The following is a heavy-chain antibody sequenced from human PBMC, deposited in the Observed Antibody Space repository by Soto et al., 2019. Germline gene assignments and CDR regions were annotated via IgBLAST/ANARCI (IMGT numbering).Heavy chain of an antibody. V-gene: IGHV1-69*08. D-gene: IGHD3-22*01. CDR3: ARDLPDYYDSSGSSWFDS. CDR1: GGTFSSYT. CDR2: IIPIFGTA. J-gene: IGHJ5*01. Sequence: SVKVSCKASGGTFSSYTISWVRQAPGQGLEWMGRIIPIFGTANYAQKLQGRVTITADTSTSTAYMELRSLRSDDTAVYYCARDLPDYYDSSGSSWFDSWGQGILVTVSS.